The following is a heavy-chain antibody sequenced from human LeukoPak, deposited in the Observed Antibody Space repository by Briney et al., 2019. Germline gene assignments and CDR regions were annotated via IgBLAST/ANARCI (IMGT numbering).Heavy chain of an antibody. CDR3: ARDSLVRGSRGGAFDY. V-gene: IGHV3-21*01. CDR2: ISSSSSYI. Sequence: GGSLRLSCAASGFTFSSYSMNWVRQAPGKGLEWVSSISSSSSYIYYADSVKGRFTISRDNAKNSLYLQMNSLRAEDTAVYYCARDSLVRGSRGGAFDYWGQGTLVTVSS. CDR1: GFTFSSYS. J-gene: IGHJ4*02. D-gene: IGHD3-10*01.